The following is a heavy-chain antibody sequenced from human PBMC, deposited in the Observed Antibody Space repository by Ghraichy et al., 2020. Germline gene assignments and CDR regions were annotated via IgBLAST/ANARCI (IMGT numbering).Heavy chain of an antibody. CDR3: ARGFISPMGDY. CDR2: INHSGST. CDR1: GGSFSGYY. Sequence: ESLRLSCAVYGGSFSGYYWSWIRQPPGKGLEWIGEINHSGSTNYNPSLKSRVTISVDTSKNQFSLKLSSVTAADTAVYYCARGFISPMGDYWGQGTLVTVSS. J-gene: IGHJ4*02. D-gene: IGHD3-10*01. V-gene: IGHV4-34*01.